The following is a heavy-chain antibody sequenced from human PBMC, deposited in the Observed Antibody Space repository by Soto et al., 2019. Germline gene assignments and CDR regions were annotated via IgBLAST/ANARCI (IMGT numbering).Heavy chain of an antibody. CDR1: GGSISGYY. CDR2: IFYSGVT. V-gene: IGHV4-59*01. J-gene: IGHJ4*02. Sequence: SETLSLTCTVSGGSISGYYWTWIRQPPGKGLEWIGYIFYSGVTNYNPSLKSRVTLSVDTSKNQFSLKLRSVTAADTAVYYCATVGTSGWSPDYWGRGPLVTVSS. CDR3: ATVGTSGWSPDY. D-gene: IGHD6-19*01.